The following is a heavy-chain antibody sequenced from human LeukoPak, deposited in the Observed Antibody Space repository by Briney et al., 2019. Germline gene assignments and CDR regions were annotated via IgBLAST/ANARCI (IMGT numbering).Heavy chain of an antibody. V-gene: IGHV1-2*02. D-gene: IGHD2-2*01. J-gene: IGHJ5*02. CDR1: GYTFTGYY. CDR3: ARDGGWYQLLWWFDP. Sequence: ASVKVSCKASGYTFTGYYMHWVRHAPPRGLEWVGCTNPNSGATKYAQKFQRRVTTTTDTSISTAYMEVSRLRFDDTAVYYCARDGGWYQLLWWFDPWGQGTLVTVSS. CDR2: TNPNSGAT.